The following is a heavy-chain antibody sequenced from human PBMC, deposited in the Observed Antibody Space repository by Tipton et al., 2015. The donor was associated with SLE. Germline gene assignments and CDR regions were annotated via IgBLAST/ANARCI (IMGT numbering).Heavy chain of an antibody. J-gene: IGHJ6*03. CDR1: GGSFSGYY. Sequence: LRLSCAVYGGSFSGYYWSWIRQPPGKGLEWIGEINHSGSTNYNPSLKSRVTISVDTSKNQFSLKLSSVTAADTAVYYCARETRAVADGTYYMDVWGIGTTVTVSS. CDR3: ARETRAVADGTYYMDV. CDR2: INHSGST. V-gene: IGHV4-34*01. D-gene: IGHD6-19*01.